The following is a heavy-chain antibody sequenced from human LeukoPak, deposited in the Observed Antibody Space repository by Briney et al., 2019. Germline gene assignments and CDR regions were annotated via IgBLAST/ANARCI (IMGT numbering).Heavy chain of an antibody. CDR1: GLTFNNAW. D-gene: IGHD4-17*01. V-gene: IGHV3-15*01. Sequence: GGSLRLSCAASGLTFNNAWMSWVRQAPGKGLEWIGRMKSGPAGGTTDYAAPVRGRFTISRDDSKNTLYLQMNSLKTEDTAVYYCTGDGDYIGGDYWGQGTLVTVSS. CDR3: TGDGDYIGGDY. CDR2: MKSGPAGGTT. J-gene: IGHJ4*02.